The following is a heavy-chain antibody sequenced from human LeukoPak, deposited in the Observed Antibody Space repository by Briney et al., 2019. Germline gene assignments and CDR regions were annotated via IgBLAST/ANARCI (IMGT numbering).Heavy chain of an antibody. D-gene: IGHD3-22*01. CDR1: GYRFSAYW. Sequence: GESLKISCKGSGYRFSAYWIAWVLQLPGKGLEEMGIIYPDDSDTRYSPSFQGQVTISADKSVSTAYLQWCSLKASDTAMYFCARPNITSYYDSRGYDAFDVWGQGTIVTVSS. CDR2: IYPDDSDT. J-gene: IGHJ3*01. V-gene: IGHV5-51*01. CDR3: ARPNITSYYDSRGYDAFDV.